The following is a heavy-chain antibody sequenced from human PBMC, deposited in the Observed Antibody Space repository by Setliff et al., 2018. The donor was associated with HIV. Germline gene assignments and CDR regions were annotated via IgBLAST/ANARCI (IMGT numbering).Heavy chain of an antibody. CDR3: ARGQFRLRPDSLDL. CDR2: VWYDGGKK. J-gene: IGHJ3*01. D-gene: IGHD2-21*02. Sequence: QPGGSLRLSCEASGFTFSVYGMHWVRQAPGKGLEWVAVVWYDGGKKYYADSVKGRFTISRDDSKNTLYLQMNSLRAEDTAVYYCARGQFRLRPDSLDLWGRGTLVTVS. CDR1: GFTFSVYG. V-gene: IGHV3-33*01.